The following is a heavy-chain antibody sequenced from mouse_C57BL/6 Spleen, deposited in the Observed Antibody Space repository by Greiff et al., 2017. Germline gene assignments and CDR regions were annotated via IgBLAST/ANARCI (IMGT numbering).Heavy chain of an antibody. D-gene: IGHD1-1*01. J-gene: IGHJ1*03. CDR3: TRYGSSLYWYFDV. CDR2: IDPENGDT. CDR1: GFNIKDDY. V-gene: IGHV14-4*01. Sequence: EVKLMESGAELVRPGASVKLSCTASGFNIKDDYMHWVKQRPEQGLEWIGWIDPENGDTEYASKFQGKATITADTSSNTAYLQLSSLTSEDTAVYYCTRYGSSLYWYFDVWGTGTTVTVSS.